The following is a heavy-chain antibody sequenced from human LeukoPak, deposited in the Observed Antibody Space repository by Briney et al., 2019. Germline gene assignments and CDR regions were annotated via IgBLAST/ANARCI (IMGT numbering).Heavy chain of an antibody. V-gene: IGHV4-34*01. J-gene: IGHJ4*02. CDR1: GGSFSGYY. CDR3: ARGPLVYSSSWYGSDY. D-gene: IGHD6-13*01. CDR2: INHSGST. Sequence: SETLSLTCAVYGGSFSGYYWSWIRQPPGKGLEWIGEINHSGSTNYNPSLKSRVTISVDTSKNQFSLKLSSVTAADTAVYYCARGPLVYSSSWYGSDYWGQGTLVTASS.